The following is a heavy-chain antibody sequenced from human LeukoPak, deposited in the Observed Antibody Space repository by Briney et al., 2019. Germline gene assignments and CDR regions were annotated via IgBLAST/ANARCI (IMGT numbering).Heavy chain of an antibody. CDR1: GGSISSVSYY. CDR2: IYYSGST. J-gene: IGHJ3*02. D-gene: IGHD3-16*01. V-gene: IGHV4-39*01. CDR3: ARQGGTFDI. Sequence: SETLSLTCTVSGGSISSVSYYWGWLRQPPGKGLEWIGTIYYSGSTYYNPSLKSRVTISVATPTNHSSLKLNSVTAADTAVPYCARQGGTFDIWGQGTMVTVSS.